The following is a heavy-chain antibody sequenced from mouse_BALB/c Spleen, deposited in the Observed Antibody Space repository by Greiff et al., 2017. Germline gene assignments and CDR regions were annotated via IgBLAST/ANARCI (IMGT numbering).Heavy chain of an antibody. CDR2: ISDGGSYT. CDR3: ARMDDSEGFAY. Sequence: EVKLVESGGGLVKPGGSLKLSCAASGFTFSDYYMYWVRQTPEKRLEWVATISDGGSYTYYPDSVKGRFTISRVNAKNNLYLQMSSLKSEDTAMYYCARMDDSEGFAYWGQGTLVTVSA. J-gene: IGHJ3*01. CDR1: GFTFSDYY. V-gene: IGHV5-4*02. D-gene: IGHD2-4*01.